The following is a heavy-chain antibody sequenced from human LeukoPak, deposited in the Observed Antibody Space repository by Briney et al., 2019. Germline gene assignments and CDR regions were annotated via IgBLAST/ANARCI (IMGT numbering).Heavy chain of an antibody. CDR2: INWNGGST. V-gene: IGHV3-20*01. CDR1: GFTFDGYG. CDR3: ARVCADDSAVSPHPYNWFDP. J-gene: IGHJ5*02. D-gene: IGHD1-1*01. Sequence: GGSLRLSCAASGFTFDGYGMSWVRQAPGKGLEWVSGINWNGGSTGYADSVKGRFTISRDNAKNSLYLQMNSLRAEDTALYHCARVCADDSAVSPHPYNWFDPWGQGTLVTVSS.